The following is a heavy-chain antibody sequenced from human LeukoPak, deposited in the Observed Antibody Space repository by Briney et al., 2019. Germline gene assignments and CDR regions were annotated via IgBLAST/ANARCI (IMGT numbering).Heavy chain of an antibody. CDR2: MNPNSGNT. CDR1: GYTFTIYD. V-gene: IGHV1-8*01. J-gene: IGHJ5*02. Sequence: ASVKVSCKASGYTFTIYDINWVRQATGQGLEWMGWMNPNSGNTGYAQKFQGRVTMTRNTSISTAYMELSSLRSEDTAVYYCARGTVAAAGRKNWFDPWGQGTLVTVSS. D-gene: IGHD6-13*01. CDR3: ARGTVAAAGRKNWFDP.